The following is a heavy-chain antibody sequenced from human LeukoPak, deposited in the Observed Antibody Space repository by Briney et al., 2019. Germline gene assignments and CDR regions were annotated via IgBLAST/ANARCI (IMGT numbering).Heavy chain of an antibody. CDR1: GGSISSSSYY. V-gene: IGHV4-39*01. J-gene: IGHJ4*02. Sequence: SETLSLTCTVSGGSISSSSYYWGWIRPPPGKGLEWIGSIYYSGSTYYNPSLKSRVTISVDTSKNQFSLKLSSVTAADTAVYYCARPGYCSGGSCYYPLVYWGQGTLVTVSS. D-gene: IGHD2-15*01. CDR3: ARPGYCSGGSCYYPLVY. CDR2: IYYSGST.